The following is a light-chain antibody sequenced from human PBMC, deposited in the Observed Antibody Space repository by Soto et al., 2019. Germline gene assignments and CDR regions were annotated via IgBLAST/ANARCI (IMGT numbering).Light chain of an antibody. CDR1: QSISTY. V-gene: IGKV3-11*01. J-gene: IGKJ5*01. CDR3: QQRSQWPPMT. Sequence: PGQRATLSCRASQSISTYLAWYQVKPGQSPRLLIYDASSRATGVPARFSGSGSGTDFSLTISSLEHEDVAVHYCQQRSQWPPMTFGQGTRLEIK. CDR2: DAS.